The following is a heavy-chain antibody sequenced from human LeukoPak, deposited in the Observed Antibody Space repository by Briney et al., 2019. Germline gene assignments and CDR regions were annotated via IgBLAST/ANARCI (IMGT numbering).Heavy chain of an antibody. D-gene: IGHD3-22*01. Sequence: PGGSLRLSCAASGFTFSSYGMHWVRQAPGKGLEWVAVISYDGSNKYYADSVKGRFTISRDNSKNTLYLQMNSLRAEDTAVYYCAKDVAEYYYDSSGYYDYWGQGTLVTVSS. CDR1: GFTFSSYG. J-gene: IGHJ4*02. V-gene: IGHV3-30*18. CDR2: ISYDGSNK. CDR3: AKDVAEYYYDSSGYYDY.